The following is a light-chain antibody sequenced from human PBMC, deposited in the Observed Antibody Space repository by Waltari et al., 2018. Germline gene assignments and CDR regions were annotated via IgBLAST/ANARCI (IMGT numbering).Light chain of an antibody. CDR2: LAS. V-gene: IGKV3D-15*01. CDR3: QHHSTWPPT. Sequence: EIVMTQSPATLSVSPGERAPLPCRASPNIRNSLAWYQQKPGQAPRLLISLASTRATGIPARFSGSGSGTQFSLTISSLQHEDFAIYYCQHHSTWPPTFGPGTRV. J-gene: IGKJ1*01. CDR1: PNIRNS.